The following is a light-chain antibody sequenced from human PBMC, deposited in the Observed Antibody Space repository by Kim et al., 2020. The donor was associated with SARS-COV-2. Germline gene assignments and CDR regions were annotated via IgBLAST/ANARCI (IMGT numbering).Light chain of an antibody. V-gene: IGKV1-5*03. CDR3: QQYSSLHT. Sequence: LSASVGDRVTITCRASQSISSRLAWYQQKPGKAPKLLIYKASNLKNGVPSRFSGSGSGTEFTLTISSLQPDDFATYHCQQYSSLHTFGQGTKLEI. J-gene: IGKJ2*01. CDR1: QSISSR. CDR2: KAS.